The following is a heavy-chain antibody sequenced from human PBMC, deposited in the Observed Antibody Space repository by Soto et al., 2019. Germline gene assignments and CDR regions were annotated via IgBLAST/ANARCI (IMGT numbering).Heavy chain of an antibody. CDR2: IIPIFGTA. CDR3: ASRTYYYGMDV. Sequence: QVQLVQSGAEVKKPGSSVKVSCKASGGTFSSYAISWVRQAPGQGLEWMGGIIPIFGTANYAPKFQGRVTITADKSPGTAYMGLSSLRSEDTAVYYRASRTYYYGMDVWGQGTTVTVSS. J-gene: IGHJ6*02. CDR1: GGTFSSYA. V-gene: IGHV1-69*06.